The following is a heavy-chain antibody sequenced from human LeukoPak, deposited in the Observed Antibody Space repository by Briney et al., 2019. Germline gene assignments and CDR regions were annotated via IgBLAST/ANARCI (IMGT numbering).Heavy chain of an antibody. D-gene: IGHD5-18*01. CDR1: GYTFTGYY. CDR3: ARTGGYSYGSRYYYMDV. V-gene: IGHV1-2*02. CDR2: INPNSGGT. Sequence: ASVKVSCKASGYTFTGYYMHWVRQAPGQGLEWMGWINPNSGGTNYAQKFQGRVTMTRDTSISTAHMELSRLRSDDTAVYYCARTGGYSYGSRYYYMDVWGKGTTVTVSS. J-gene: IGHJ6*03.